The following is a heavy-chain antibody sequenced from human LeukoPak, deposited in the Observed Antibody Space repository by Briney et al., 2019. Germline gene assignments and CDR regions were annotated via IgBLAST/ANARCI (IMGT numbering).Heavy chain of an antibody. CDR2: ISSSSSTI. D-gene: IGHD3-3*01. CDR1: GFTFSSYN. Sequence: GGSLRLSCAASGFTFSSYNMNWVRQAPGKGLEWVSYISSSSSTIYYADSVKGRFTISRDNAKNSLYLQMNSLRAEDTAVYYCARAGVSDYDFWSGYSYYFDYWGQGTLVTVSS. CDR3: ARAGVSDYDFWSGYSYYFDY. J-gene: IGHJ4*02. V-gene: IGHV3-48*01.